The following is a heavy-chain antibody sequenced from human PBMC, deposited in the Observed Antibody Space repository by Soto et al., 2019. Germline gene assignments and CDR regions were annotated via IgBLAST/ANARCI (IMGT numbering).Heavy chain of an antibody. V-gene: IGHV3-30*18. CDR2: ISYDGSNK. CDR3: AKDRSVVRGVTKGNWFDP. Sequence: QVQLVESGGGVVQPGRSLRLSCAASGFTFSSYGMHWVRQAPGKVLEWVAVISYDGSNKYYADSVKGRFTISRDNSKNTLYLQMNSLRAEDTAVYYCAKDRSVVRGVTKGNWFDPWGQGTLVTVSS. CDR1: GFTFSSYG. J-gene: IGHJ5*02. D-gene: IGHD3-10*01.